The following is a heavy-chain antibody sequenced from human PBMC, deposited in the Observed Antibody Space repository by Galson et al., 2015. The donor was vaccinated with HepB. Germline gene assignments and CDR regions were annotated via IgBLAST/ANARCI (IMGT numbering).Heavy chain of an antibody. D-gene: IGHD5-24*01. CDR3: ARGGMATSGGQTFDY. J-gene: IGHJ4*02. V-gene: IGHV1-18*01. CDR2: ISAYNGNA. CDR1: GYTFTRFG. Sequence: SVKVSCKASGYTFTRFGISWVRQAPGQGLEWMGWISAYNGNANYAQKLQGRVTMTTDTSTSTAYMELRSLRFDDTAVYYCARGGMATSGGQTFDYWGQGTLVTVSS.